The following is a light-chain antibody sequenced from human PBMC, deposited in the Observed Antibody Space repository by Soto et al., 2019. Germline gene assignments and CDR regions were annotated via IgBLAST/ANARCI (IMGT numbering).Light chain of an antibody. J-gene: IGLJ2*01. CDR1: SGSISTNY. CDR3: QSYDTNHLVV. V-gene: IGLV6-57*04. Sequence: NFMLTQPHSVSESPGKTVTISCTRSSGSISTNYVQWYQQRPGSAPTTVIYEDNQRPSGVPDRFSGSIDSSSSSASLTISGLKTEDEADYYCQSYDTNHLVVFGGGTKLTVL. CDR2: EDN.